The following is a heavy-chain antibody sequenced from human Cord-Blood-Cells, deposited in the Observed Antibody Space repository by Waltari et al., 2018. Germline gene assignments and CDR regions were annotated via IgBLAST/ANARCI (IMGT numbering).Heavy chain of an antibody. J-gene: IGHJ2*01. CDR1: GGSFSGSY. Sequence: QVQLQQWGARLLKPSETLSLTGAVYGGSFSGSYWSWIRQPPGKGLECIGEINHSGRTNYNPSLKSRVTISVDTSKNQFSLKLSSVTAADTAVYYCARHLRLSYGSSGYYWYFDLWGRGTLVTVSS. D-gene: IGHD3-22*01. V-gene: IGHV4-34*01. CDR2: INHSGRT. CDR3: ARHLRLSYGSSGYYWYFDL.